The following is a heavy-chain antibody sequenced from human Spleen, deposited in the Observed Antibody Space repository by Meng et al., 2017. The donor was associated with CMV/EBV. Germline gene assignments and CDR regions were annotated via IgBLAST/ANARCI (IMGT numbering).Heavy chain of an antibody. J-gene: IGHJ4*02. D-gene: IGHD3-3*01. CDR3: ARVAAYYDFWSGYAASNYYFDY. CDR2: IYSGGST. V-gene: IGHV3-53*01. Sequence: NYMSWGRQAPGKGLEWVSVIYSGGSTYYADSVKGRFTISRDNSKNTLYLQMNSLRAEDTAVYYCARVAAYYDFWSGYAASNYYFDYWGQGTLVTVSS. CDR1: NY.